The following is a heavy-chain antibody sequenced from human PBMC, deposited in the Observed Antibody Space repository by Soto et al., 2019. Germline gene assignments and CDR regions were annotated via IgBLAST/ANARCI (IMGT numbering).Heavy chain of an antibody. CDR3: ARDPIGPGIFDY. CDR2: IWYDASNK. Sequence: GGSLRLSCVASGFTFSSYGMHWVRQAPGKGLEWVAVIWYDASNKYYADSVKGRFTISRDNTKNTMYLQMNSLRAEDTAVYYCARDPIGPGIFDYWGQGTLVTVSS. J-gene: IGHJ4*02. V-gene: IGHV3-33*01. D-gene: IGHD1-26*01. CDR1: GFTFSSYG.